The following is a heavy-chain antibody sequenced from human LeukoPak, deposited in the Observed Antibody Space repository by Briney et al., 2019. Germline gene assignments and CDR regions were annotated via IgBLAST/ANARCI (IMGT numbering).Heavy chain of an antibody. CDR2: IYTSGST. CDR3: AREGGGDWLLYSGFDY. D-gene: IGHD3-9*01. CDR1: GGSISSGSYY. Sequence: SETLSLTCTVSGGSISSGSYYWSWIRQPAGKGLEWIGRIYTSGSTNYNPSLKSRVTISVDTSKNQFSLKLSSVTAADTAVYYCAREGGGDWLLYSGFDYWGQGTLVTVSS. V-gene: IGHV4-61*02. J-gene: IGHJ4*02.